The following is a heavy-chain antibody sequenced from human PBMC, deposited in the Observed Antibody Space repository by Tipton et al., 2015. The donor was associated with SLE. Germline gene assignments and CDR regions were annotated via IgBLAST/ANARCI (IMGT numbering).Heavy chain of an antibody. J-gene: IGHJ4*02. CDR1: GGSFSGYY. CDR3: AREDCSSSSCHGGFFGC. Sequence: TLSLTCAVYGGSFSGYYWSWIRQPPGKGLEWIGEINHSGSTNYNPSLKSRVTISVDTSKNQFSLKLSSVTAADTAVYYCAREDCSSSSCHGGFFGCWGQGPLVTVSS. V-gene: IGHV4-34*01. CDR2: INHSGST. D-gene: IGHD2-2*01.